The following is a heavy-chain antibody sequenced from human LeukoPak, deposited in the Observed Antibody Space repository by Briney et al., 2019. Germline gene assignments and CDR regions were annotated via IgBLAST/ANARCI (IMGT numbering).Heavy chain of an antibody. V-gene: IGHV3-48*01. J-gene: IGHJ4*02. CDR3: ARDFWTPHD. CDR2: IGTGGSLI. D-gene: IGHD3/OR15-3a*01. Sequence: GGSLRLSCAASGFTFSNSAINWVRQGPGKGLEWVAYIGTGGSLITYADSVEGRFTISRDDAQNSVYLQMNTLRVEDTAVYYCARDFWTPHDWGQGTLVTVSS. CDR1: GFTFSNSA.